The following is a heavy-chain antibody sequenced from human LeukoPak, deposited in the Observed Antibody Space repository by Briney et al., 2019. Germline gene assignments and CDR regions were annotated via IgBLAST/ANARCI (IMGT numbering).Heavy chain of an antibody. CDR2: INPNSGGT. D-gene: IGHD3-22*01. V-gene: IGHV1-2*02. CDR3: ARVTYDSSGHYYPTFDY. CDR1: GYTFTSYD. Sequence: ASVKVSCKASGYTFTSYDINWVRQATGQGLEWMGWINPNSGGTNYAQKFQGRVTMTRDTSISTAYMELSRLRSDDTAVYYCARVTYDSSGHYYPTFDYWGQGTLVTVSS. J-gene: IGHJ4*02.